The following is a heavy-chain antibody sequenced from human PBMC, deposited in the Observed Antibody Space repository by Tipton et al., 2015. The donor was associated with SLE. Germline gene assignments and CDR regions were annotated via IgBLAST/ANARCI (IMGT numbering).Heavy chain of an antibody. CDR3: ARIGDFWSGPFDY. CDR2: MYYSGSA. J-gene: IGHJ4*02. V-gene: IGHV4-39*01. Sequence: TLSLTCTVSGGSISSSSYYWGWIRQPPGKGLEWIGSMYYSGSAYYNPSLKSRVTISVDTSKNQFSLKLSSVTAADTAVYYCARIGDFWSGPFDYWGQGTLVTVSS. CDR1: GGSISSSSYY. D-gene: IGHD3-3*01.